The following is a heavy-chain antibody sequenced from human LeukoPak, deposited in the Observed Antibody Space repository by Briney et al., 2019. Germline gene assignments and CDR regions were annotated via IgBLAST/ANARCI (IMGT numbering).Heavy chain of an antibody. CDR1: GDSVSSNSAA. J-gene: IGHJ4*02. V-gene: IGHV6-1*01. D-gene: IGHD6-13*01. CDR3: ARDRGGYTTSSYYFDY. CDR2: TYYRSEWST. Sequence: SQTLSLTCAISGDSVSSNSAAWNWIRQSPSRGLEWLGRTYYRSEWSTNYAVSVKSRITINPDTSKNQFSLQLNSVTPEDTAVYYCARDRGGYTTSSYYFDYWGQGILVTVSS.